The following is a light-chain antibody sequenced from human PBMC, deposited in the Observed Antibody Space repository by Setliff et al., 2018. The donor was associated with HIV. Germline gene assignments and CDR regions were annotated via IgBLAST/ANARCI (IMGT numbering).Light chain of an antibody. V-gene: IGLV2-18*02. CDR3: CSYAGSSTYV. CDR2: EVS. Sequence: QSALTQPASVSGSPGQSITISCTGSSSNVGSYNRVSWYQQPPGTAPKLMIYEVSNRPSGVPDRFSGSKSGNTASLTISGLQAEDEADYYCCSYAGSSTYVFGTGTKVTVL. CDR1: SSNVGSYNR. J-gene: IGLJ1*01.